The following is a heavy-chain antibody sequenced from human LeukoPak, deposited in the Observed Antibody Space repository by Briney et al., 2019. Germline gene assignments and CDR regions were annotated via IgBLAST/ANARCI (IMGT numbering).Heavy chain of an antibody. CDR2: ISSSSSTI. Sequence: PGRSLRLSCAASGFTFSSYSMNWVRQAPGKGLEWVSYISSSSSTIYYADSVKGRFTISRDNAKNSLYLQMNSLRAEDTAVYYCARDLPGYCSGGSCSPPFDYWGQGTLVTVSS. CDR1: GFTFSSYS. J-gene: IGHJ4*02. CDR3: ARDLPGYCSGGSCSPPFDY. D-gene: IGHD2-15*01. V-gene: IGHV3-48*04.